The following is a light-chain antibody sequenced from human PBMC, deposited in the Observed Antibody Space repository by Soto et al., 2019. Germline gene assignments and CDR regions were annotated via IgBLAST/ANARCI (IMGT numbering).Light chain of an antibody. Sequence: QSALTQPPSASGSPGQSVTIPCTGTSSDVGGSTYVSWYQQHPGKAPKLMISEVSKRPEGVPDRFSGSKSGDAASLTVSGRQAEDEADYYCSSFAGNNNLVFGGGTKLTVL. V-gene: IGLV2-8*01. CDR2: EVS. CDR1: SSDVGGSTY. J-gene: IGLJ2*01. CDR3: SSFAGNNNLV.